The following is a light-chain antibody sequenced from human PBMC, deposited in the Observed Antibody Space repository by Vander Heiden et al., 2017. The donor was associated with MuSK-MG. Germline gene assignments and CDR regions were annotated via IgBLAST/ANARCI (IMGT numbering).Light chain of an antibody. Sequence: IQLTYSPSSLSASVGDRVTITCRASQGISSYLAWYQQKPGKAPKPLIYAASTLQSGVPSRFSGSGSGTDFTLTISSLQPEDFATYYCQQLNSYPRTFGQGTKVEIK. V-gene: IGKV1-9*01. J-gene: IGKJ1*01. CDR3: QQLNSYPRT. CDR1: QGISSY. CDR2: AAS.